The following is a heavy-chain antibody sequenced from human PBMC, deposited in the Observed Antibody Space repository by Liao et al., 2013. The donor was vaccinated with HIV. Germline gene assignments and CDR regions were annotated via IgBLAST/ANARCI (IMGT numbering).Heavy chain of an antibody. Sequence: QVQLQESGPGLVKPSETLSLTCSVSGGSISVYYWSWIRQPPGKGLEWIGNIYYSGNTNYHPALKSRVTISEDTSKNQFSLSLGSVTAADTAVYYCARGYYDSSGYYPAVFDSWGPGALVTVSS. CDR2: IYYSGNT. CDR1: GGSISVYY. J-gene: IGHJ4*02. D-gene: IGHD3-22*01. CDR3: ARGYYDSSGYYPAVFDS. V-gene: IGHV4-59*01.